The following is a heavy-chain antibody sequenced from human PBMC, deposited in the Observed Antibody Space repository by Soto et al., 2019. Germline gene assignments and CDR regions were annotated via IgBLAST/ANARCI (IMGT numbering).Heavy chain of an antibody. J-gene: IGHJ1*01. CDR2: ISGSGGST. CDR3: AKDGFYDFWSGARYFQH. D-gene: IGHD3-3*01. CDR1: GFTFSSYA. Sequence: PGGSLRLSYAASGFTFSSYAMSWVRQAPGKGLEWVSAISGSGGSTYYADSVKGRFTISRDNSKNTLYLQMNSLRAEDTAVYYCAKDGFYDFWSGARYFQHWGQGTLVTVSS. V-gene: IGHV3-23*01.